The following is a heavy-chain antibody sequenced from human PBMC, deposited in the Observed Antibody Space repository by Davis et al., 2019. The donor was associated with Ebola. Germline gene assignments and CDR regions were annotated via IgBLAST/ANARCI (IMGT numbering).Heavy chain of an antibody. V-gene: IGHV5-51*01. CDR1: GYSFANYW. J-gene: IGHJ4*02. CDR3: ARQESLYGWSDY. D-gene: IGHD3-10*01. Sequence: GESLKISCKGSGYSFANYWIGWVRQTPGKGLEWMGIIYAGDSDSRYSPSFEGQVTISVDRSITTAYLQWRSLRASDTAIYYCARQESLYGWSDYWGQGTLVTVSS. CDR2: IYAGDSDS.